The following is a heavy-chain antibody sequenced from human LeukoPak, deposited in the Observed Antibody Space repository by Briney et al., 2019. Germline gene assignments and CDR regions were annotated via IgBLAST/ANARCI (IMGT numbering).Heavy chain of an antibody. J-gene: IGHJ4*02. CDR1: GFTLSTYG. V-gene: IGHV3-30*03. CDR3: ARSSSGWSYFDY. CDR2: ISHDGNSK. D-gene: IGHD6-19*01. Sequence: PGGSLRLSCVGSGFTLSTYGMHWVRQAPGKGLEWVAMISHDGNSKQYADLVKGRFTISRDNSKNTLYLQMNSLRAEDTAVYYCARSSSGWSYFDYWGQGTLVTVSS.